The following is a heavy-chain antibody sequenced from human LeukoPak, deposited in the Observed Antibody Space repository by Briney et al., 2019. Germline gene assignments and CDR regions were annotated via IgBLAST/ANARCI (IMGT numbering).Heavy chain of an antibody. V-gene: IGHV3-74*01. Sequence: GGSLRLSCAASGFTFSRYWMHWVRQAPGKGLVWVSRINSDGSSTVYADSVKGRFTISRDNAKNTLYMQMNSLRAEDTAVYYCAKSEEDAWSDAFDIWGQGTMVIVSS. CDR2: INSDGSST. CDR1: GFTFSRYW. D-gene: IGHD2-15*01. CDR3: AKSEEDAWSDAFDI. J-gene: IGHJ3*02.